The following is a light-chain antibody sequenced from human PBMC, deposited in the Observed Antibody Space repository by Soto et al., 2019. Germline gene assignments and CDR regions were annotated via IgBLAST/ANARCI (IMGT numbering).Light chain of an antibody. Sequence: DIQMTQSPSTLSASVGDRVTIACRASQNIGDWLAWYQQKPGKAPNLLIYKASTLESGVPSRFSGSGSGTEFTLAICSLQPEDFATYYCQQYNDLSTFGGGTKVEI. CDR1: QNIGDW. CDR3: QQYNDLST. CDR2: KAS. J-gene: IGKJ4*01. V-gene: IGKV1-5*03.